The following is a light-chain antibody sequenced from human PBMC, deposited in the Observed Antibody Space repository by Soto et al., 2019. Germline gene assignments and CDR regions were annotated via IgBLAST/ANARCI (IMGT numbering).Light chain of an antibody. J-gene: IGKJ2*01. CDR3: MQALQTPYT. CDR1: QNLLHSNGYNY. CDR2: LGS. V-gene: IGKV2-28*01. Sequence: EIVLTQSPLSLPVTPGEPASISCRSSQNLLHSNGYNYLNWYLQKPGQSPQLLIYLGSNRASGVPDRFSGSGSGTDFTLKISRVEAEDVGVYYCMQALQTPYTFGQGTKVDIK.